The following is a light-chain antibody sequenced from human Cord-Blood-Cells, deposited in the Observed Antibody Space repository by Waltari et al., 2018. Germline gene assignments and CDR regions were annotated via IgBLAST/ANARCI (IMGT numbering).Light chain of an antibody. V-gene: IGLV2-18*02. CDR2: NVN. J-gene: IGLJ3*02. Sequence: QSALIQPPSVSGSPGQSVTISCTGTSSDVGSYDYGSWYQPHPGTVPKPMIYNVNTRPSGVPDRFSGSKSGNTASMTISGLQAEDEADYYCSSYTSSSTWVFGGGTKLTVL. CDR3: SSYTSSSTWV. CDR1: SSDVGSYDY.